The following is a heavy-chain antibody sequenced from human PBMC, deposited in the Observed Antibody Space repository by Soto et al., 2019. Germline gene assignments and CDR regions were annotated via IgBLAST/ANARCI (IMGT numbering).Heavy chain of an antibody. J-gene: IGHJ5*02. Sequence: QVPLVQSGAEVKKPGASVKVSCKTSGYTFTDYYMHWVRQAPGQGLEWMGWINTKSGGTKYAEKFQGRVTMTRDVSISTAYMELARLGSDDTAVYYCAKDPESSYNWFDPWGQGTLVTVSA. CDR1: GYTFTDYY. V-gene: IGHV1-2*02. CDR2: INTKSGGT. CDR3: AKDPESSYNWFDP.